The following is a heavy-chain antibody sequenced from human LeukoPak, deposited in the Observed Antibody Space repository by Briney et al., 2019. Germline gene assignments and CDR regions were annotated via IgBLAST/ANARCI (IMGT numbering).Heavy chain of an antibody. CDR2: MSASSGNT. Sequence: ASVKVSCKASGYTFTSYDINWVRHATGQGLEWLGWMSASSGNTGYAQKFQGRVSMTRATSISTAYLELTSLTFDDTAVYYCARTPPKGDIDYWGQGTLVTVSS. CDR3: ARTPPKGDIDY. J-gene: IGHJ4*02. D-gene: IGHD2-21*02. V-gene: IGHV1-8*01. CDR1: GYTFTSYD.